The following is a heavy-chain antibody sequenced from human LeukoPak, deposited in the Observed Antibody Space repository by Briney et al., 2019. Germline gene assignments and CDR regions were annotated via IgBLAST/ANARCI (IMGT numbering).Heavy chain of an antibody. CDR1: GFTFSDYY. CDR3: ARHTNGWYGAFDI. J-gene: IGHJ3*02. V-gene: IGHV3-7*01. CDR2: IKEDGSEK. D-gene: IGHD6-19*01. Sequence: PGGSLRLSCAASGFTFSDYYMTWVRQAPGKGLEWVGNIKEDGSEKYYVDSVRGRFTISRDIAKNSLYLQMNSLRAEDTAVYYCARHTNGWYGAFDIWGQGTMVTVSS.